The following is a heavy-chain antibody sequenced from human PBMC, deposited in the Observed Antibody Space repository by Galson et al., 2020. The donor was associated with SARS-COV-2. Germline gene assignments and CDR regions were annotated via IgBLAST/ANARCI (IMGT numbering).Heavy chain of an antibody. CDR1: GFTVSSNY. J-gene: IGHJ6*02. D-gene: IGHD5-18*01. Sequence: GESLKISCAASGFTVSSNYMSWVRQAPGKGLEWVSVIYSGGSTYYADSVKGRFTISRHNSKNTLYLQMNSLRAEDTAVYYCARERPVDTYYGMDVWGQGTTVTVSS. CDR3: ARERPVDTYYGMDV. V-gene: IGHV3-53*04. CDR2: IYSGGST.